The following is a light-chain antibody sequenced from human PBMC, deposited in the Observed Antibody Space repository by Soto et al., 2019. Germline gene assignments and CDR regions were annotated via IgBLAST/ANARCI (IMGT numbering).Light chain of an antibody. CDR3: QHYGSSPWT. CDR2: GAS. CDR1: QSVSSSN. V-gene: IGKV3-20*01. Sequence: EIVLTQSPAPLSLSPGDRATLYCRASQSVSSSNLAWYQQKRGQSPRLLIYGASSRATGIPDRFSGSGSGPDFTPTISRLEPEDFAVYFCQHYGSSPWTFGQGTKVDIK. J-gene: IGKJ1*01.